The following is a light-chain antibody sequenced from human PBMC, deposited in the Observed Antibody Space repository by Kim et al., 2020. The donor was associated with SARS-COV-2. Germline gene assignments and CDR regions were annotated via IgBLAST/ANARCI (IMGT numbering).Light chain of an antibody. Sequence: EIVLTQSPATLSLSPGERATLSCRASQSVSNYLAWYQQKSGQAPRLLIYNSSSRATGIPARFSGSGPGTDFTLTISSLEPEDFAVYYCQQGSTVFGGGTKVDIK. CDR3: QQGSTV. CDR1: QSVSNY. J-gene: IGKJ4*01. CDR2: NSS. V-gene: IGKV3-11*01.